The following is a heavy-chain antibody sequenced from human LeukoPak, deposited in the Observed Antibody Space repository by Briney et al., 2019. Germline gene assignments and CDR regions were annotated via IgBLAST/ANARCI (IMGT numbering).Heavy chain of an antibody. CDR3: ARVLYGNYFGY. Sequence: GGSLRLSCAASGFTFSSYAMHWVRQAPGKGLEWVAVISYDGSNKYYADSVKGRFTISRDNSKNTLYLQMNSLRAEDTAVYYCARVLYGNYFGYWGQGTLVTVSS. D-gene: IGHD3-10*01. J-gene: IGHJ4*02. CDR1: GFTFSSYA. V-gene: IGHV3-30-3*01. CDR2: ISYDGSNK.